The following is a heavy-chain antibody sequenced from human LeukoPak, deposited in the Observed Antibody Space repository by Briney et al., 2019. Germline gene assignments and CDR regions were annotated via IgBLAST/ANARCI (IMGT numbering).Heavy chain of an antibody. CDR2: LSSISSTI. V-gene: IGHV3-48*01. CDR3: ARDSEDSGSYYTEDAFDI. CDR1: GFTFSSYS. Sequence: PGGSLRLSCAASGFTFSSYSMNWVRQAPGKGLEWVSYLSSISSTIYYADSVKGRFTISRDNAKNSLYLQMNSLRAEDTAVYYCARDSEDSGSYYTEDAFDIWGQGTMVTVSS. J-gene: IGHJ3*02. D-gene: IGHD1-26*01.